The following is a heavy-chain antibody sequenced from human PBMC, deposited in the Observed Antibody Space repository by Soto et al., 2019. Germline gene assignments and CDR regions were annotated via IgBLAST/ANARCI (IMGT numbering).Heavy chain of an antibody. CDR1: GYSISSGYY. V-gene: IGHV4-38-2*01. CDR3: ARCSMVRGVIVFDY. D-gene: IGHD3-10*01. Sequence: PSETLSLTCAVSGYSISSGYYWGWIRQPPGKGLEWIGSIYHSGSTYYNPSLKSRVTISVDTSKNQFSLKLSSVTAADTAVYYCARCSMVRGVIVFDYWGQGTLVTVS. J-gene: IGHJ4*02. CDR2: IYHSGST.